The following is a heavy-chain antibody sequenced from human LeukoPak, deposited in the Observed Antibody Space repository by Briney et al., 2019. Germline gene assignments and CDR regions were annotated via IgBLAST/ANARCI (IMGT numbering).Heavy chain of an antibody. CDR1: GGTFSSYA. CDR3: ARSIVVVPAATYNWFDP. D-gene: IGHD2-2*01. CDR2: IIPILGIA. J-gene: IGHJ5*02. Sequence: SVKVSCKASGGTFSSYAISWVRQAPGQGLEWMGRIIPILGIANYAQEFQGRVTITADKSTSTAYMELSSLRSEDTAVYYCARSIVVVPAATYNWFDPWGQGTLVTVSS. V-gene: IGHV1-69*04.